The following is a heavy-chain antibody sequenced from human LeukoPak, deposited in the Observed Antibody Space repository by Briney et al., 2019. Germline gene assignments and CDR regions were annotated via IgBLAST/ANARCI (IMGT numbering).Heavy chain of an antibody. J-gene: IGHJ4*02. CDR3: AKVSSGLVRDFDY. CDR1: GFTFSDYY. V-gene: IGHV3-11*01. CDR2: ISSSGSTI. Sequence: GGSLRLSCAASGFTFSDYYMSWIRQAPGKGLEWVSYISSSGSTIYYADSVKGRFTISRDNAKNSLYLQMNSLRAEDTAVYYCAKVSSGLVRDFDYWGQGTLVTVSS. D-gene: IGHD6-19*01.